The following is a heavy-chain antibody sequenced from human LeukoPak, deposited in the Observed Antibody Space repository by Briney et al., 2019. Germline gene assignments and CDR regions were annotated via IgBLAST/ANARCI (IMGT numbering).Heavy chain of an antibody. Sequence: GGSLRLSSAASGFTFSSYGMHWVRQAPGKGLEWVAVTSYDGSNKYYADSVKGRFTISRDNSKNTLYLQMNSLRAEDTAVYYCAKSVAAVGARYDSSGYADYWGQGTLVTVSS. CDR2: TSYDGSNK. V-gene: IGHV3-30*18. CDR3: AKSVAAVGARYDSSGYADY. CDR1: GFTFSSYG. J-gene: IGHJ4*02. D-gene: IGHD3-22*01.